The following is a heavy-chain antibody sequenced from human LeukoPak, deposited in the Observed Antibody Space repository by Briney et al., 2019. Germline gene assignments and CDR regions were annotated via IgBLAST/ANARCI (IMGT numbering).Heavy chain of an antibody. J-gene: IGHJ5*02. CDR1: GGSINNYY. Sequence: SETLSLTCTVSGGSINNYYWSWIRQPPGKGLEWIGYIYYSGSTNYNPSLKSRVSISVDTSKNQFSLKLSSVAAADTAVYYCARRVIESAVISERNWFDPWGQGTLVTVSS. CDR3: ARRVIESAVISERNWFDP. V-gene: IGHV4-59*08. D-gene: IGHD3-3*02. CDR2: IYYSGST.